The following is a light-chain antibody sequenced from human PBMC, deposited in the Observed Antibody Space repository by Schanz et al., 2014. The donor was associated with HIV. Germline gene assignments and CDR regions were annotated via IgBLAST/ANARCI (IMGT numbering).Light chain of an antibody. CDR3: QQYGSSPWT. Sequence: EIVMTQSPDTLSVSPGERATLSCRASQSIGNYLAWYQQKPGQAPRLVISDASTRATGIPARFSGRGSGTDFTLTISRVEPEDYAVYYCQQYGSSPWTFGQGTRVDVK. J-gene: IGKJ1*01. V-gene: IGKV3-20*01. CDR1: QSIGNY. CDR2: DAS.